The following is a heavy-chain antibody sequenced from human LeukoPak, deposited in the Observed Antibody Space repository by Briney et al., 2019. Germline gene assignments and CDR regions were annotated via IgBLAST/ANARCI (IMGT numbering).Heavy chain of an antibody. Sequence: SQTLSLTCAISGVSVSNNSAAWNWIRQSPSRGLEWLGRTSYRSKWYNDYAVSVKSRITINPDTSKNQFSLQLNSVTPEDTAVYFCARGAKWWFDPWGQGMLVTVSS. CDR3: ARGAKWWFDP. J-gene: IGHJ5*02. CDR1: GVSVSNNSAA. CDR2: TSYRSKWYN. D-gene: IGHD1-26*01. V-gene: IGHV6-1*01.